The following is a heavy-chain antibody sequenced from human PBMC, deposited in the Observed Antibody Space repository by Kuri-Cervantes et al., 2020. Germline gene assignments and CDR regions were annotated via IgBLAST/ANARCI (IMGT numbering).Heavy chain of an antibody. CDR3: AKDEQEWFETWGY. V-gene: IGHV3-23*01. D-gene: IGHD3-3*01. Sequence: GESLKISCAASGFTLSSYAMSWVRQAPGKGLEWVSAISGSGGSTYYADSVKGRFTISRDNSKNTLYLQMNSLRAEDTAVYYCAKDEQEWFETWGYWGQGTLVTVSS. J-gene: IGHJ4*02. CDR1: GFTLSSYA. CDR2: ISGSGGST.